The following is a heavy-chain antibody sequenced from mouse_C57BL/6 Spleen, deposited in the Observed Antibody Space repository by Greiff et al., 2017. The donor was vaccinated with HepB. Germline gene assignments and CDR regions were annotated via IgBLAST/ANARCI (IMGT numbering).Heavy chain of an antibody. V-gene: IGHV5-4*01. D-gene: IGHD4-1*01. J-gene: IGHJ1*03. Sequence: EVNLVESGGGLVKPGGSLKLSCAASGFTFSSYAMSWVRQTPEKRLEWVATISDGGSYTYYPDNVKGRFTISRDNAKNNLYLQMSHLKSEDTAMYYCARETNGDVGGTYWYFDVWGTGTTVTVSS. CDR2: ISDGGSYT. CDR1: GFTFSSYA. CDR3: ARETNGDVGGTYWYFDV.